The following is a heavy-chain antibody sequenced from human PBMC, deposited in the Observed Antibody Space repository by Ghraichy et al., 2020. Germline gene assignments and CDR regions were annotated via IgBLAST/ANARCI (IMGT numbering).Heavy chain of an antibody. D-gene: IGHD3-22*01. CDR1: GFIFNNYV. J-gene: IGHJ4*02. V-gene: IGHV3-23*01. Sequence: GESLNISCAASGFIFNNYVMIWVRQAPGKGLEWVSAMSGSRGATYYADSVKGRFTISRDNSKSTMYVQMSSLRAEDTAVYYCARAPYASSGLYVPFDYWGQGTLVTVSS. CDR2: MSGSRGAT. CDR3: ARAPYASSGLYVPFDY.